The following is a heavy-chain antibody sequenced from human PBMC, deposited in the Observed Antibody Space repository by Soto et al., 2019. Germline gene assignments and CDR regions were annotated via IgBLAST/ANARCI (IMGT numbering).Heavy chain of an antibody. Sequence: QVQLVQSGAEVKKPGASVKVSCKASGYTFTSYYMHWVRQAPGQGLEWMGIINPSGGSTSYAQKFQGRVTTTRDTSTSTVYMELSSLRSEDTAVYYCARGDLYYYDSSGYSYDYWGQGTLVTVSS. J-gene: IGHJ4*02. CDR2: INPSGGST. V-gene: IGHV1-46*01. CDR1: GYTFTSYY. D-gene: IGHD3-22*01. CDR3: ARGDLYYYDSSGYSYDY.